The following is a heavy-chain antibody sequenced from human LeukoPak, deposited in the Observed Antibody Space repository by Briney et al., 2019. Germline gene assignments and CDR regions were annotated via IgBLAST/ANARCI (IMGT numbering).Heavy chain of an antibody. D-gene: IGHD3-10*01. J-gene: IGHJ4*02. CDR2: ISSDGSNK. CDR1: GFTFSNYG. V-gene: IGHV3-30*18. CDR3: AKDGLWFGDLTYFDY. Sequence: PGGSLRLSCAASGFTFSNYGMHWVRQAPGKGLEWVAVISSDGSNKYYADSVKGRFTISRDNSKNTLFLQMNSLRAEDTAVYYCAKDGLWFGDLTYFDYWGQGTLFTVSS.